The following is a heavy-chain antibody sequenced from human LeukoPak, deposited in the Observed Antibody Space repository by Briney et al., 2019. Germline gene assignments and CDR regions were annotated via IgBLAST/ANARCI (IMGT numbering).Heavy chain of an antibody. J-gene: IGHJ5*02. CDR3: ARQSSYLAIGTPRMDSWFDP. Sequence: KSSETLSLTCAVSGYSISSGYYWGWIRQPPGKGLAWVGSIYHSGSTYYSPSLKSRVTISVDTSKNQFSLKLTSVTAADTAVYYCARQSSYLAIGTPRMDSWFDPWGQGTLVTVSS. V-gene: IGHV4-38-2*01. CDR1: GYSISSGYY. CDR2: IYHSGST. D-gene: IGHD2-15*01.